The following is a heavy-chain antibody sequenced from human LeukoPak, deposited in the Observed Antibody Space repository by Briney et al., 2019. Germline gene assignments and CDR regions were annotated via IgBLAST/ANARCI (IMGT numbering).Heavy chain of an antibody. V-gene: IGHV4-61*02. CDR2: IYTSGST. J-gene: IGHJ6*03. CDR1: GVSISSGSYY. Sequence: PSQTLSLTCTVSGVSISSGSYYWSWIRQPAGKGLEWIGRIYTSGSTNYNPSLKSRVTISVDTSKNQFSLKLSSVTAADTAVYYCARVVPAADYMDVWGKGTTVTVSS. CDR3: ARVVPAADYMDV. D-gene: IGHD2-2*01.